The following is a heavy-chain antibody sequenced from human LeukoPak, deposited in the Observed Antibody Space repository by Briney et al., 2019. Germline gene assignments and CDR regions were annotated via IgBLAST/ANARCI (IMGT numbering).Heavy chain of an antibody. J-gene: IGHJ4*02. CDR2: IRDDGSTR. CDR3: AKVPHSWGLFDS. CDR1: GFTFSRCG. Sequence: GGSLRLSCAASGFTFSRCGLHWVRQAPGKGLEWVAFIRDDGSTRYYAESVKGRFTVSRDNSKNTLYLQMDSLRTEDTAVYYCAKVPHSWGLFDSWGQGTLVTVSS. V-gene: IGHV3-30*02. D-gene: IGHD3-16*01.